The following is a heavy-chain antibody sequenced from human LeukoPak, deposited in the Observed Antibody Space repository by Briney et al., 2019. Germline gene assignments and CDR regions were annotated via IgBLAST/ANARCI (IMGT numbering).Heavy chain of an antibody. V-gene: IGHV3-30*02. CDR2: IRYDGSNK. D-gene: IGHD2-15*01. J-gene: IGHJ4*02. CDR3: AKPKSGSLLLRSDYFDY. Sequence: GGSLRLSCAASGFTFSSYGMHWVRQAPGKGLEWVAFIRYDGSNKYYADSVKGRLTISRDNSKNTLYLQMNSLRAEDTAVYYCAKPKSGSLLLRSDYFDYWGQGTLVTVSS. CDR1: GFTFSSYG.